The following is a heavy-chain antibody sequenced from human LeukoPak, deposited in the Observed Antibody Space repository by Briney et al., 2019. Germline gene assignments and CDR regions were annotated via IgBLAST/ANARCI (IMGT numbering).Heavy chain of an antibody. CDR2: IYYSGST. V-gene: IGHV4-59*02. CDR1: GGSVSNYY. D-gene: IGHD6-25*01. Sequence: SETLSLTCTVSGGSVSNYYWSWIRQPPGKGLEWIGYIYYSGSTNYNPSLKSRVTISVDTSKNQFSLKLSSVTAADTAVYYCARGGRGLGYYYYMDVWGKGTTVTISS. J-gene: IGHJ6*03. CDR3: ARGGRGLGYYYYMDV.